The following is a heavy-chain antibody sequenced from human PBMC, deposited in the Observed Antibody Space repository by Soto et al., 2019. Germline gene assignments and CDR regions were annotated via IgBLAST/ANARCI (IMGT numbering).Heavy chain of an antibody. D-gene: IGHD3-22*01. CDR2: IYHSGST. Sequence: SETLSLTCAVSGGSISSGGYSGSWIRQPPGKGLEWIGYIYHSGSTYYNPSLKSRVTISVERSKNQFSLKLSSENSADRAVYYFPRGTHYYDSSGYPPEGWFDPGGQGTLVTVSS. V-gene: IGHV4-30-2*01. J-gene: IGHJ5*02. CDR3: PRGTHYYDSSGYPPEGWFDP. CDR1: GGSISSGGYS.